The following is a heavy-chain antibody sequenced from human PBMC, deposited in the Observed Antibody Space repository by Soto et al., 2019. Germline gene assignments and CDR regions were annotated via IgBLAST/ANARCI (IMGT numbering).Heavy chain of an antibody. CDR3: ARAISGYVT. D-gene: IGHD5-12*01. CDR2: INTGNGNT. V-gene: IGHV1-3*04. J-gene: IGHJ5*02. Sequence: QVQLVQSGAGVKKPGASVKVSCKASGITFSTYAIHWVRQAPGQSLEWMGWINTGNGNTRYSQNFQGRVTLTRDTSASTAYMDLSSLRSEDTSIYYCARAISGYVTWGQGTLVTVSS. CDR1: GITFSTYA.